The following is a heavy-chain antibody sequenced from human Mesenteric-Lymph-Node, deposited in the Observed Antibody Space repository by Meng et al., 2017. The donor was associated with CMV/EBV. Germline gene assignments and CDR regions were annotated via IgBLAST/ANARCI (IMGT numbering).Heavy chain of an antibody. Sequence: GGSLRLSCVASGFTVSNNYMSWVRQAPGKGLEWVAVIYSGGTTYYADYVKGRFTISRDNSKNTLYLKMNTLRAEDTAVYYCARSDLSIAARPDYWGQGTLVTVSS. CDR1: GFTVSNNY. CDR3: ARSDLSIAARPDY. D-gene: IGHD6-6*01. CDR2: IYSGGTT. J-gene: IGHJ4*02. V-gene: IGHV3-53*01.